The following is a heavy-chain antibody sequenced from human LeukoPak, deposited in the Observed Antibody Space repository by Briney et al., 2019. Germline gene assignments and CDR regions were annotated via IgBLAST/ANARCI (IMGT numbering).Heavy chain of an antibody. CDR3: ARGDVLDRSVYNWFDP. J-gene: IGHJ5*02. D-gene: IGHD3-22*01. CDR1: GYTFTSYY. Sequence: GASVKVSCKASGYTFTSYYIHWVRQAPGQGLEWMGIINPNRGTTTYAQKFQGRVTMTRDTSTSTVYMELSSLRSEDTALYYCARGDVLDRSVYNWFDPWGQGTLVLVSS. V-gene: IGHV1-46*01. CDR2: INPNRGTT.